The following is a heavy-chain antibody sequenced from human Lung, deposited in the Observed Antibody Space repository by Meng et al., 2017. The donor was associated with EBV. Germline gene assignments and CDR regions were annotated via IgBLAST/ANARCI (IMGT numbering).Heavy chain of an antibody. D-gene: IGHD6-19*01. J-gene: IGHJ4*02. Sequence: QVQLQESGPGLVKPSQTLSPTCTVSGGSGDSGAYYWSWIRQRPGKGLEWIGYIYYSGSTFYTPSLKSRATLSVDTSKNQFSLKLNSVTAADTAVYYCARLRLVWMFDYWGQGALVTVSS. V-gene: IGHV4-31*03. CDR1: GGSGDSGAYY. CDR2: IYYSGST. CDR3: ARLRLVWMFDY.